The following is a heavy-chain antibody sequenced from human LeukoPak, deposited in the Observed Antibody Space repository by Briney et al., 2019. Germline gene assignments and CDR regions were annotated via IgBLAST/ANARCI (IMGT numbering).Heavy chain of an antibody. Sequence: SETLSLTCAVYGGSFSGYYWSWIRQPPGKGLEWIGEINHSGSTNYNPSLQSRVTISVDTSKNQFSLKLSSVTAADTAVYYCARGRGNSLRWYFDLWGRGTLVTVSS. CDR3: ARGRGNSLRWYFDL. D-gene: IGHD4-23*01. J-gene: IGHJ2*01. CDR2: INHSGST. V-gene: IGHV4-34*01. CDR1: GGSFSGYY.